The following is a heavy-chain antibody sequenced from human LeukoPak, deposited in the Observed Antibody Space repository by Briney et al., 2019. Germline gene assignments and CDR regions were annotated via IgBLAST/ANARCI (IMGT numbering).Heavy chain of an antibody. CDR3: ARGKAMVAATSGLGDIDY. CDR2: INPNSGGT. J-gene: IGHJ4*02. CDR1: GYTFTGYY. Sequence: ASVKVSCKASGYTFTGYYMHWVRQAPGQGLEWMGWINPNSGGTNYAQKFQGRVTMTRDTSISTAYMELSRLRSDDTAVYYCARGKAMVAATSGLGDIDYWGQGTLVTVSS. V-gene: IGHV1-2*02. D-gene: IGHD2-15*01.